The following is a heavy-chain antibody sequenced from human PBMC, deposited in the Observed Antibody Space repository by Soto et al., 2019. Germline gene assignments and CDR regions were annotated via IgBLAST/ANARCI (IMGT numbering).Heavy chain of an antibody. Sequence: PGGSLRLSCAASGFTFDDYAMHWVRQAPGEGLEWVSGISWNSGSIGYADSVKGRFTISRDNAKNSLYLQMNSLRAEDTALYYCAKARGILTGYFFDYWGHGTLVTVSS. V-gene: IGHV3-9*01. CDR2: ISWNSGSI. CDR3: AKARGILTGYFFDY. J-gene: IGHJ4*01. D-gene: IGHD3-9*01. CDR1: GFTFDDYA.